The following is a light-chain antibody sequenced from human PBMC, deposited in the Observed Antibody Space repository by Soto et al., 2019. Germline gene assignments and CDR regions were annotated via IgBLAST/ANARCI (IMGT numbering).Light chain of an antibody. CDR3: QHFGTSPPAIT. J-gene: IGKJ5*01. CDR2: SAS. V-gene: IGKV3-20*01. CDR1: HSVSSSY. Sequence: IVLTQSPGTLSLSPGERATLSCRASHSVSSSYLVWYQQKTGQAPRLLIYSASTRATGIPDRFSGSVSGTDFPLTISRLEPDDFAVYYCQHFGTSPPAITFGQGTRRELK.